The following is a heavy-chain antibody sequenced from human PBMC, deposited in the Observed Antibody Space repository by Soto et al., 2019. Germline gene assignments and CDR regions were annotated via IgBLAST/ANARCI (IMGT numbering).Heavy chain of an antibody. V-gene: IGHV1-69*13. Sequence: ASVKVSCKASGGTFSNSAISWVRQAPGQGLEWMGGIMPIFRTPDYAQKFQGRVTITADESTSTAYMELTGLRSDDTAVYYCASDKDRLQLGGNYYYILDVWGQGTTVTVSS. J-gene: IGHJ6*02. CDR3: ASDKDRLQLGGNYYYILDV. CDR1: GGTFSNSA. D-gene: IGHD5-12*01. CDR2: IMPIFRTP.